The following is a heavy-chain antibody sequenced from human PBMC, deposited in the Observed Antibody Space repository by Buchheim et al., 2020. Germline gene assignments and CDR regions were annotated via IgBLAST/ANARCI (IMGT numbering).Heavy chain of an antibody. D-gene: IGHD6-19*01. CDR3: ARERVAVAGTRYYFDY. CDR2: IWYDGSNK. Sequence: QVQLVESGGGVVQPGRSLRLSCAASGFTFSSYGMHWVRQAPGKGLEWVAVIWYDGSNKYYADSVKGRFTISRDNSKNTLYLQMNSLRAEDTAVYYCARERVAVAGTRYYFDYWGQGTL. CDR1: GFTFSSYG. J-gene: IGHJ4*02. V-gene: IGHV3-33*01.